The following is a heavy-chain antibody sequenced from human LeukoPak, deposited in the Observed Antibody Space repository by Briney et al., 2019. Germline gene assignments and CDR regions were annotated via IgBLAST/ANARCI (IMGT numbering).Heavy chain of an antibody. CDR1: GFTFSAYW. Sequence: GGSLRLSCAASGFTFSAYWMSWGREAPGKGLEWLANIKQDGSDKQYVDSVKGRFAISRDNAKTSVYLQMNSLRAEDTALYYCVSTTRSSPFDNWGQGTLVTVSS. V-gene: IGHV3-7*01. D-gene: IGHD1-1*01. CDR2: IKQDGSDK. J-gene: IGHJ4*02. CDR3: VSTTRSSPFDN.